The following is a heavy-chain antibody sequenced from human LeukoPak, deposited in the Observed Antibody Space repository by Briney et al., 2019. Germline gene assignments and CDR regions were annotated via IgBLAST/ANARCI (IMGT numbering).Heavy chain of an antibody. CDR2: INSINAV. Sequence: SGGSLRLSCAASGFMFDTYIMTWVRQAPGKGLEWISYINSINAVYYTDSVQGRFNISRDNAKNSLYLQMNSLRVEDTAMYYCARVSARGYDYWGRGTLVTVSS. CDR3: ARVSARGYDY. V-gene: IGHV3-48*01. D-gene: IGHD5-18*01. CDR1: GFMFDTYI. J-gene: IGHJ4*02.